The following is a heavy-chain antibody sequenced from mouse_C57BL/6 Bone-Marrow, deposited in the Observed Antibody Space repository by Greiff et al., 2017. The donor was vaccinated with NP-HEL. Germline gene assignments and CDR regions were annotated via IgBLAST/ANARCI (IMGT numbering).Heavy chain of an antibody. CDR3: ARTCGAY. V-gene: IGHV5-4*01. CDR1: GFTFSSYA. Sequence: DVQLVESGGGLVKPGGSLKLSCAASGFTFSSYAMSWVRQTPEKRLEWVATISDGGSYTYYPDNVKGRFTISRDNAKNNLYLQMSHLKSEDTAMYYCARTCGAYWGQGTLVTVSA. CDR2: ISDGGSYT. J-gene: IGHJ3*01.